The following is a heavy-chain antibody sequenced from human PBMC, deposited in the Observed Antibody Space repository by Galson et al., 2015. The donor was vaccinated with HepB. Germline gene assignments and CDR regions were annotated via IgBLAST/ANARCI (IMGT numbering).Heavy chain of an antibody. V-gene: IGHV3-33*01. CDR2: IWYDDGSQK. J-gene: IGHJ4*02. D-gene: IGHD1/OR15-1a*01. CDR1: GVAFRNFG. Sequence: SLRLSCAASGVAFRNFGMHWVRQAPGKGLEWVAVIWYDDGSQKYYADSVKGRFTISRDNSKNTLYLQMNSLIAEDTAIYYCARGPREQLKQLDYWGQGTLVTVSS. CDR3: ARGPREQLKQLDY.